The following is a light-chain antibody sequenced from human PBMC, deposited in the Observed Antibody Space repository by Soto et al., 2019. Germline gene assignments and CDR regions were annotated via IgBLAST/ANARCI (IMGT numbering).Light chain of an antibody. CDR1: QSLLHITGETF. CDR2: EAS. Sequence: DVVMSQTPLSLSVTAGQPASISSKSSQSLLHITGETFLFWYLQKPGQSPQLLIYEASTRVSGVPDRFSGSGSGTDFTLEISRVETDDVGIYYCMQSTQLPPTFGQGTRLEI. V-gene: IGKV2D-29*02. J-gene: IGKJ5*01. CDR3: MQSTQLPPT.